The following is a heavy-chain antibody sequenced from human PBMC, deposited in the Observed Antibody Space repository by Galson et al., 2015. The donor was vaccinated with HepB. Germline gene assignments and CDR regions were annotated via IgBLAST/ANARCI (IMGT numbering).Heavy chain of an antibody. Sequence: ETLSLTCDVSGISISGRQYYWGWIRQSPKKGLEWIGSIYYGGRTYFSPSFQSRVAMSVDTSKNQLSLTLSSVTAADTAVYHCARPLVLNGRFTPGVGPFHIWGHGTLVTVSA. CDR3: ARPLVLNGRFTPGVGPFHI. J-gene: IGHJ3*02. CDR1: GISISGRQYY. D-gene: IGHD2-8*01. V-gene: IGHV4-39*01. CDR2: IYYGGRT.